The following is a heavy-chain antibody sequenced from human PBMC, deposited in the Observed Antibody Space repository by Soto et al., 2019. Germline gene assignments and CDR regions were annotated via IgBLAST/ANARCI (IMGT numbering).Heavy chain of an antibody. J-gene: IGHJ6*02. Sequence: SETLSLTCAVYGGSFSGYYWSWIRQPPGKGLEWIGYINHSGSTNYNPSLKSRVTISVDTSKNQFSLKLSSVTAADTAVYYCATSFGVVTAIRQRYGMDVWGQGTTVTVSS. V-gene: IGHV4-34*01. CDR2: INHSGST. CDR1: GGSFSGYY. CDR3: ATSFGVVTAIRQRYGMDV. D-gene: IGHD2-21*02.